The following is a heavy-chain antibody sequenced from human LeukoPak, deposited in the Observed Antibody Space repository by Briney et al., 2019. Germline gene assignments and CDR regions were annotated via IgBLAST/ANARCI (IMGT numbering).Heavy chain of an antibody. J-gene: IGHJ3*01. CDR2: TYYRPKWYN. CDR3: ARGGQGDGYSADEAFDF. V-gene: IGHV6-1*01. D-gene: IGHD5-24*01. Sequence: SQTLLLTCAISGDNVSGNSTAYNWIRRSPSRGLEWLGRTYYRPKWYNDYAISVKSRITVNPDTSKNQLSLQLNSVTPEDTAVYYCARGGQGDGYSADEAFDFWGQGTMVTVSS. CDR1: GDNVSGNSTA.